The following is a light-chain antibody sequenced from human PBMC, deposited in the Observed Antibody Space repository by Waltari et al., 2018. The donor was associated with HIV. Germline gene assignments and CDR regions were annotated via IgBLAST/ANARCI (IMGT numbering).Light chain of an antibody. J-gene: IGKJ1*01. CDR3: QQYFSTPPT. V-gene: IGKV4-1*01. CDR2: WAS. CDR1: HNILYNSNNNSY. Sequence: DIVMTQSPDSLAVSLGERATVNCRSTHNILYNSNNNSYLGWYQQKPGQPPTLLIYWASTRASGTPERFTGSGSGTDFALTISSLQAEDAAVYYCQQYFSTPPTFGQGTKVEI.